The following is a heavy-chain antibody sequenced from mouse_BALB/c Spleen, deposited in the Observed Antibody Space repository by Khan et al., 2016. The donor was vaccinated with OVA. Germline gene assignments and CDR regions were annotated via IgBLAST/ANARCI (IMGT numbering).Heavy chain of an antibody. V-gene: IGHV1-77*01. CDR2: ISPGSDNA. CDR3: AREWAAWFPY. J-gene: IGHJ3*01. Sequence: QVQLKQSGPELARPGASVKLSCKASGYTITDYYLNWMRQRTGQGLEWIGEISPGSDNAYYNEKFKGKATLTADKSSSTAYLQLTSLTSEDSAVYFCAREWAAWFPYWGQGTLVTVSA. CDR1: GYTITDYY.